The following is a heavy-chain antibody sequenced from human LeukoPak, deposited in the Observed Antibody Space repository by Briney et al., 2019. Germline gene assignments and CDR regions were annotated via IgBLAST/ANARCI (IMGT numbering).Heavy chain of an antibody. CDR2: IKQDGSEK. CDR1: GFIFSSYR. J-gene: IGHJ4*02. CDR3: ARIGPRYGDYFDY. D-gene: IGHD4-17*01. V-gene: IGHV3-7*05. Sequence: PGGSLRLSCAASGFIFSSYRMSWVRQTPGKGLEWVANIKQDGSEKYYVDSVKGRFTISRDNAKNSLYLQMNSLRAEDTAVYYCARIGPRYGDYFDYWGQGTLVTVSS.